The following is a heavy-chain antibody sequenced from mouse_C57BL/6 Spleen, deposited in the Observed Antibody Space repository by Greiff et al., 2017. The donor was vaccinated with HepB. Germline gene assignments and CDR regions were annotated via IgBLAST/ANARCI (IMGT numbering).Heavy chain of an antibody. Sequence: EVKLMESGGGLVKPGGSLKLSCAASGFTFSDYGMHWVRQAPEKGLEWVAYISSGSSTIYYADTVKGRFTISRDNAKNTLFLQMTSLRSEDTAMYYCATPDGYPFAYWGQGTLVTVSA. CDR1: GFTFSDYG. J-gene: IGHJ3*01. CDR3: ATPDGYPFAY. CDR2: ISSGSSTI. D-gene: IGHD2-3*01. V-gene: IGHV5-17*01.